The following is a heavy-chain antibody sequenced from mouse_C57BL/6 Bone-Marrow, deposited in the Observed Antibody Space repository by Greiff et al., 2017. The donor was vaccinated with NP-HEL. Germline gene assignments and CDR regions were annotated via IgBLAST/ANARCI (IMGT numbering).Heavy chain of an antibody. J-gene: IGHJ2*01. CDR2: IDPSDSYT. CDR1: GYTFTSYW. V-gene: IGHV1-69*01. CDR3: ARGVITTTDY. D-gene: IGHD1-1*01. Sequence: QVQLQQPGAELVMPGASVKLSCKASGYTFTSYWMHWVKQRPGQGLEWIGEIDPSDSYTNYNQKFKGKSTLTVAKSSSTAYMQLSSLTSEDSAVYYCARGVITTTDYWGQGTTLTVSS.